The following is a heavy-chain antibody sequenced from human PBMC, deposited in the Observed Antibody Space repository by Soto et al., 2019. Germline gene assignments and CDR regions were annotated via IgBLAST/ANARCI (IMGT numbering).Heavy chain of an antibody. Sequence: QVQLVQSGAEVKKPGASVKVSCKASGYTFTSYGISWVRQAPGQGLEWMGWISAYNGNTNYAQKLQGRVTMTTDTSTSTAYMELRSLRSDDTAVYYCARGTLYCGGDCYWRAYYFDYWGQGTLVTVSS. D-gene: IGHD2-21*01. CDR2: ISAYNGNT. CDR1: GYTFTSYG. J-gene: IGHJ4*02. CDR3: ARGTLYCGGDCYWRAYYFDY. V-gene: IGHV1-18*01.